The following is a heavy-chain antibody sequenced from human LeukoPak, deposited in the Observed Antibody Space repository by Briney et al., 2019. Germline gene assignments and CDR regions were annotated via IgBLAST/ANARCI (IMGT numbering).Heavy chain of an antibody. CDR2: IYYSGST. V-gene: IGHV4-59*01. Sequence: SETLSLTCAVYGGSFSGYYWSWIRQPPGKGLEWIGYIYYSGSTNYNPSLKSRVTISVDTSKNQFSLKLSSVTAADTAVYYCARAYYYDSSGYYFAGIGYFDYWGQGTLVTVSS. CDR3: ARAYYYDSSGYYFAGIGYFDY. D-gene: IGHD3-22*01. J-gene: IGHJ4*02. CDR1: GGSFSGYY.